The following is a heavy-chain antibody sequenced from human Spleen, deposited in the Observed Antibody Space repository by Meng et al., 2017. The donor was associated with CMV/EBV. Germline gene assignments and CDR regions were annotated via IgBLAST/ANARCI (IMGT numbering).Heavy chain of an antibody. V-gene: IGHV3-21*01. J-gene: IGHJ4*02. CDR3: ARVTYYYDSSGSSDY. CDR1: GFTFSSYS. Sequence: EVQLVESGGGLVEPGGSLRLSCAASGFTFSSYSMNWVRQAPGKGLEWVSSISSSSSYIYYADSVKGRFTISRDNAKNSLYLQMNSLRAEDTAVYYCARVTYYYDSSGSSDYWGQGTLVTVPS. D-gene: IGHD3-22*01. CDR2: ISSSSSYI.